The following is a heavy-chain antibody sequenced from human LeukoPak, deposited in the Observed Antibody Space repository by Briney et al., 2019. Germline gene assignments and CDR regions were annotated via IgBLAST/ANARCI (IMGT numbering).Heavy chain of an antibody. D-gene: IGHD6-19*01. CDR2: LSCTSTYI. J-gene: IGHJ6*03. Sequence: GGSQRLSCAASGFSFSTYTMTWVRQAPGGGLEWVSCLSCTSTYIYYAVSVKGRFTISRDNDKNSLYLQMNSLGAADTAVYYCAMYASGWSGGTSGHYMDVWGKGTTVTVSS. V-gene: IGHV3-21*01. CDR3: AMYASGWSGGTSGHYMDV. CDR1: GFSFSTYT.